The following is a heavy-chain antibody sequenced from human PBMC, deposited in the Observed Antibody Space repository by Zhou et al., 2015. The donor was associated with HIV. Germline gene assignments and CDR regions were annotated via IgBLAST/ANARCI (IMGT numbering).Heavy chain of an antibody. Sequence: QVQLVQSGAEVKKPGSSVKVSCKASGGTFSSYAISWVRQAPGQGLEWMGGIIPIFGTANYAQKFQGRVTITADESTSTAYMELSSLRSEDTAVYYCARSPGGGEIAAAGTYYFDYWGQGTLVTVSS. D-gene: IGHD6-13*01. CDR2: IIPIFGTA. V-gene: IGHV1-69*01. CDR1: GGTFSSYA. CDR3: ARSPGGGEIAAAGTYYFDY. J-gene: IGHJ4*02.